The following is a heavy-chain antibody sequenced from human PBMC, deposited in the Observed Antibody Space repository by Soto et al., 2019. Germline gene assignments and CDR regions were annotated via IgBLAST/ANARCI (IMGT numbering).Heavy chain of an antibody. CDR3: ATYAGYSSSSGWFDP. D-gene: IGHD6-6*01. CDR1: GFTFSDYY. V-gene: IGHV3-11*01. Sequence: GGSLRLSCAASGFTFSDYYMSWIRQAPGKGLEWVSYISSSGSTIYYADSVKGRFTISRDNAKNSLYLQMNSLRAEDTAVYYCATYAGYSSSSGWFDPWGQGTLVTVSS. CDR2: ISSSGSTI. J-gene: IGHJ5*02.